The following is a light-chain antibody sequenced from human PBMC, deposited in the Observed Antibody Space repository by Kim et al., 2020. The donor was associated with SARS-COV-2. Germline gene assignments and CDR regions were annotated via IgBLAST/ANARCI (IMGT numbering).Light chain of an antibody. V-gene: IGKV1-27*01. CDR2: GAS. CDR3: QKYNSAPWT. CDR1: QGINTY. J-gene: IGKJ1*01. Sequence: ASVGDRVTITCRASQGINTYLAWYQQKPGKVPKFLIYGASALHSGVPSRFSGSGSGTDFTLTISSLQPEDVATYYCQKYNSAPWTFGQGTKVDIK.